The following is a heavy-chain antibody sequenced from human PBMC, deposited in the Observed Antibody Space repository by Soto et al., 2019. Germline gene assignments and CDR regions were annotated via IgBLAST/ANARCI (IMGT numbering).Heavy chain of an antibody. J-gene: IGHJ4*02. Sequence: DVQLLESGGGLVQPAGSLRLSCAASGFTFSSSAMGWVRQGPGKGLEWVAVVSIGGSTHYADSVRGRFTISRDNSKNTLSLQMNSLTAEDTAVYFCAKRRGAGGHFDYWGQGALVTVSS. CDR1: GFTFSSSA. D-gene: IGHD2-15*01. V-gene: IGHV3-23*01. CDR2: VSIGGST. CDR3: AKRRGAGGHFDY.